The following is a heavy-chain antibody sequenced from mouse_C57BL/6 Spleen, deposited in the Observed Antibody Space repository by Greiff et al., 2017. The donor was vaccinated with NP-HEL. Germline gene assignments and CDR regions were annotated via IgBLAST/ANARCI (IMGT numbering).Heavy chain of an antibody. CDR3: AREGYYGSSYYFDY. CDR2: IYPGSGNT. CDR1: GYSFTSYY. V-gene: IGHV1-66*01. J-gene: IGHJ2*01. Sequence: QVQLKESGPELVKPGASVKISCKASGYSFTSYYIHWVKQRPGQGLEWIGWIYPGSGNTKYNEKFKGKATLTADTSSSTAYMQLSSLTSEDSAVYYCAREGYYGSSYYFDYWGQGTTLTVSS. D-gene: IGHD1-1*01.